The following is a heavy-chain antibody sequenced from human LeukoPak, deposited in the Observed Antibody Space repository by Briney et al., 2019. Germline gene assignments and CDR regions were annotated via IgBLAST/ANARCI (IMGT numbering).Heavy chain of an antibody. Sequence: GGSLRLSCAASGFTFSSYAMSWVRQAPGKGLEWVSAISGSGGSTYYADSVKGRFTISRDNSKNTLYLQMNSLRAEDTAVYYCTKTLSSGWSYFDSWGQGTLVTVSS. CDR2: ISGSGGST. J-gene: IGHJ4*02. CDR3: TKTLSSGWSYFDS. CDR1: GFTFSSYA. V-gene: IGHV3-23*01. D-gene: IGHD6-19*01.